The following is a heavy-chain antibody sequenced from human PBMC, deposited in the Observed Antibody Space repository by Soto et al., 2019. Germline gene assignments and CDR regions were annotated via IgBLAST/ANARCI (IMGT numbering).Heavy chain of an antibody. Sequence: GGSLRLSCAASGFTFSSYGMHWVRQAPGKGLEWVAVISYDGSNKYYADSVKGRFTISRDNSKNTLYLQMNSLRAEDTAVYYCAKGDFRVGATYYYYYGMDVWGQGTTVTVSS. CDR2: ISYDGSNK. V-gene: IGHV3-30*18. CDR1: GFTFSSYG. CDR3: AKGDFRVGATYYYYYGMDV. D-gene: IGHD1-26*01. J-gene: IGHJ6*02.